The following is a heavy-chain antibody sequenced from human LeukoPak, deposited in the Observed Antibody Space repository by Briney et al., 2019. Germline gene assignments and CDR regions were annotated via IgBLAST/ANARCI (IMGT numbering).Heavy chain of an antibody. D-gene: IGHD1-1*01. V-gene: IGHV4-38-2*01. CDR1: GYSINSGYY. J-gene: IGHJ2*01. Sequence: KSSETLSLTCGVSGYSINSGYYWGWVRQAPGRTLEWIGSAYHVGTTFYSPSLRGRVRISLDKSKDQFSLRLDSVTATDTAVYYCVRYWNRWNWYFDLWGRGTLVTVSS. CDR2: AYHVGTT. CDR3: VRYWNRWNWYFDL.